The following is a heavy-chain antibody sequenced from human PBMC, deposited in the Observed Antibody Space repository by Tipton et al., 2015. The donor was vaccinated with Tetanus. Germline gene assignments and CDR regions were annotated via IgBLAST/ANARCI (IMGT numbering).Heavy chain of an antibody. CDR2: ISGSRLTP. J-gene: IGHJ6*04. CDR3: AKEALGVLDL. CDR1: GFTFKSYT. Sequence: SLRLSCAASGFTFKSYTMNWVRQAPGNGLEWVAAISGSRLTPYYADSVKGRFTISRDNSKNTLSLQLNSLRADDTVIYYCAKEALGVLDLWGKGTTVIVSS. V-gene: IGHV3-23*01.